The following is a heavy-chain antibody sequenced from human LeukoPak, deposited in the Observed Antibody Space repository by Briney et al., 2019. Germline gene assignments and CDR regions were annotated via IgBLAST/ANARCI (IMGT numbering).Heavy chain of an antibody. Sequence: ASVKLSCKASSYTFTSYGISWVRQAPGQGLEWMGWISAYNGNTNYAQKLQGRVTMTTDTSTSTAYMELRSLRSDATAVYYCARVSVAGTIDYWGQGTLVTVSS. D-gene: IGHD6-19*01. CDR1: SYTFTSYG. CDR2: ISAYNGNT. CDR3: ARVSVAGTIDY. V-gene: IGHV1-18*01. J-gene: IGHJ4*02.